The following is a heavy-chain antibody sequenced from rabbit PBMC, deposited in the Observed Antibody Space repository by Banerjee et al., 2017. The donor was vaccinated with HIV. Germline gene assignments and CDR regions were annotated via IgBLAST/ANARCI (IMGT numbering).Heavy chain of an antibody. D-gene: IGHD7-1*01. CDR2: IYTDIINT. CDR3: ARYACGDGYSNDW. Sequence: EESGGDLVKLGASLTLTCKASGFDFSSGYYMCWVRQDPGKGLERLGCIYTDIINTWSASWAKGRVPISKTSATALTLQMPSLTAPYSASYFSARYACGDGYSNDWWGPGALVTVS. CDR1: GFDFSSGYY. V-gene: IGHV1S40*01. J-gene: IGHJ4*01.